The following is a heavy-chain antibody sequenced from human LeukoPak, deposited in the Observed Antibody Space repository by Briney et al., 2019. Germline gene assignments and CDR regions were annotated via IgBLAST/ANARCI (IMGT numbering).Heavy chain of an antibody. Sequence: GRSLRLSCAASGFTFSSYGMHWVRQAPGKGLEWVAVIWYDGSNKYYADSVKGRFTISRDNSKNTLYLQMNSLRAEDTAVYYCAREGDSSGYPYYFDYWGQGTLVTVSS. D-gene: IGHD3-22*01. V-gene: IGHV3-33*01. CDR1: GFTFSSYG. J-gene: IGHJ4*02. CDR2: IWYDGSNK. CDR3: AREGDSSGYPYYFDY.